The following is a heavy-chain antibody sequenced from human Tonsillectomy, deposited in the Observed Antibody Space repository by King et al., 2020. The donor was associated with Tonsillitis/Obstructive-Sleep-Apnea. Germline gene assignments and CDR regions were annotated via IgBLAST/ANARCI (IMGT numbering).Heavy chain of an antibody. V-gene: IGHV3-30*18. CDR3: AKGDFWSGYYEGLPERVGVFDY. D-gene: IGHD3-3*01. CDR1: GFTFSSYG. Sequence: VQLVESGGGVVQPGRSLRLSCAASGFTFSSYGMHWVRQAPGKGLEWVAVISYDGSNKYYADSVKGRFTISRDNSKNTLYLQMNSLRAEDTAVYYCAKGDFWSGYYEGLPERVGVFDYWGQGTLVTVSS. CDR2: ISYDGSNK. J-gene: IGHJ4*02.